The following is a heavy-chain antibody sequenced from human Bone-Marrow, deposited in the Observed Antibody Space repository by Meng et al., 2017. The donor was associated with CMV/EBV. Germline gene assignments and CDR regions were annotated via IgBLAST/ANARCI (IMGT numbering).Heavy chain of an antibody. CDR3: ARDLYVTRYYFDY. Sequence: SVKVSCKASGGTFSSYAISWVRQAPGQGLEWMGGIIPIFGTANYAQKFQGRVTITTDESTSTAYMELSSLRSEDTAVYYCARDLYVTRYYFDYWGQGTLVTVSS. J-gene: IGHJ4*02. CDR1: GGTFSSYA. V-gene: IGHV1-69*05. CDR2: IIPIFGTA. D-gene: IGHD4-23*01.